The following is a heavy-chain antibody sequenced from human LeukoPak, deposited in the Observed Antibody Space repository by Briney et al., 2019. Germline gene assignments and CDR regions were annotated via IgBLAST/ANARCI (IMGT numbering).Heavy chain of an antibody. Sequence: SETLSLTCAVFGFPISSGFYWAWIRQSPGKGLEWIASISYSATTYYKPSLESRLFISADTSNNQFSVRLTSVTAADTAVYYCARVGAVPGIDPWGQGILVTVSS. CDR3: ARVGAVPGIDP. J-gene: IGHJ5*02. D-gene: IGHD3-16*01. CDR2: ISYSATT. CDR1: GFPISSGFY. V-gene: IGHV4-38-2*01.